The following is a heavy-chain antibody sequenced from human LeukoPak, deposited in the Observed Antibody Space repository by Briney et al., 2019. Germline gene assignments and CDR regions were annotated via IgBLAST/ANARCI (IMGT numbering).Heavy chain of an antibody. CDR2: IYWDDDD. CDR3: ARTYKWNSPGEATDAFDI. D-gene: IGHD1-7*01. Sequence: SGPALVKPTQTLMFTCDFSGFSLTTPGVGVAWIRQPPGKALEWLALIYWDDDDRYSPSLRRRLTITKDTSKNQVVLRMTNMDPMDTATYYCARTYKWNSPGEATDAFDIWGQGTIVTVSS. J-gene: IGHJ3*02. CDR1: GFSLTTPGVG. V-gene: IGHV2-5*02.